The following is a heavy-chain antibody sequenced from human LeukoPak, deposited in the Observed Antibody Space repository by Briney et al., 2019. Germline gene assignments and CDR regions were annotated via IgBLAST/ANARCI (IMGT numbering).Heavy chain of an antibody. D-gene: IGHD3-22*01. Sequence: PSETLSLTCTVSGGSISTPGYYWGWIRQPPGKGLEWIGSLYHSGSTNYNPSLKSRVTISVDTSKNQFSLKLSSVTAADTAVYYCSTYYYDSSGYYFDYWGQGTLVTVSS. CDR3: STYYYDSSGYYFDY. CDR1: GGSISTPGYY. V-gene: IGHV4-39*07. CDR2: LYHSGST. J-gene: IGHJ4*02.